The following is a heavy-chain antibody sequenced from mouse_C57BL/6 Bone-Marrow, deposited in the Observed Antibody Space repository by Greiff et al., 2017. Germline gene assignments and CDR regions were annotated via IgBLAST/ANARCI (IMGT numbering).Heavy chain of an antibody. Sequence: EVKLVESGPVLVKPGASVKMSCKASGYTFTDYYMNWVKQSHGKSLEWIGVINPYNGGTSYNQKFKGKAPLTVDKSSSTAYMELNSLTSEDSAVYYCARDSSGSLYFDYWGQGTTLTVSS. V-gene: IGHV1-19*01. CDR2: INPYNGGT. CDR3: ARDSSGSLYFDY. J-gene: IGHJ2*01. D-gene: IGHD3-2*02. CDR1: GYTFTDYY.